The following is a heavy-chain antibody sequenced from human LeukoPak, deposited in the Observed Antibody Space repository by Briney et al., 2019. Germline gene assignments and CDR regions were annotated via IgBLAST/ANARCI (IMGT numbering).Heavy chain of an antibody. V-gene: IGHV3-23*01. CDR3: AKDRYYYDSSGNNWFDP. Sequence: PGGSLRLSCAASGVTFSSYAMSLVRQAPGKGLEWVSAISGSGGSTYYADSVKGRFTISRDNSKNTLYLQMNSLRAEDTAVYYCAKDRYYYDSSGNNWFDPWGQGTLVTVSS. D-gene: IGHD3-22*01. J-gene: IGHJ5*02. CDR2: ISGSGGST. CDR1: GVTFSSYA.